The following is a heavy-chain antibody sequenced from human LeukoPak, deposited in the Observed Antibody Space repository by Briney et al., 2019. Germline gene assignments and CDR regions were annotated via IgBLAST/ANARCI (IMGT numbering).Heavy chain of an antibody. J-gene: IGHJ6*03. CDR2: INHSGST. CDR3: ARGNSGYDWVYYYYYMDV. Sequence: PSETLSLTCTVSGASISSYYWSWIRQPPGKGLEWIGEINHSGSTNYNPSLKSRVTISVDTSKNQFSLKLSSVTAADTAVYYCARGNSGYDWVYYYYYMDVWGKGTTVTVSS. CDR1: GASISSYY. V-gene: IGHV4-34*01. D-gene: IGHD5-12*01.